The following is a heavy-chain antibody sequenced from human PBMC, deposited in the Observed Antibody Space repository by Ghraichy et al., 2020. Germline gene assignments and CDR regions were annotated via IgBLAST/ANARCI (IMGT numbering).Heavy chain of an antibody. CDR1: GFTVSSNY. V-gene: IGHV3-66*02. CDR2: IYSGGST. D-gene: IGHD3-3*01. Sequence: GALRLSCAASGFTVSSNYMSWVRQAPGKGLEWVSVIYSGGSTYYADSVKGRFTISRDNSKNTLYLQMNSLRAEDTAVYYCARDNRDYDFWTRYYYYYYMDVWGKGTTVTVSS. CDR3: ARDNRDYDFWTRYYYYYYMDV. J-gene: IGHJ6*03.